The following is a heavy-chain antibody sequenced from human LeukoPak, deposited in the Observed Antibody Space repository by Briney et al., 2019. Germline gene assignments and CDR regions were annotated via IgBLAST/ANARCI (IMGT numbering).Heavy chain of an antibody. V-gene: IGHV4-34*01. Sequence: PSETLSLTCAVYGGSFSGYYWSWIRQPPGKGLEWIGEINHSGSTNYNPSLKSRVTISVDTSKNQFSLKLSSVTAADRAVYYCARGPMYYYGSGSYRNNWFDPWGQGTLVTVSS. D-gene: IGHD3-10*01. J-gene: IGHJ5*02. CDR2: INHSGST. CDR3: ARGPMYYYGSGSYRNNWFDP. CDR1: GGSFSGYY.